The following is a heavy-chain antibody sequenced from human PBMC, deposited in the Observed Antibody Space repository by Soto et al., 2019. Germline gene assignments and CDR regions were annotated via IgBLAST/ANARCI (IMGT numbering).Heavy chain of an antibody. Sequence: GESLKISCKASGYSFTSYWISWVRQMPGKGLEWMGRIDPSDSYIDYSPSFQGQVTISADKSISTAYLQWSSLKASDTAMYYCARGHHSSGYYYWGQGTLVTVSS. V-gene: IGHV5-10-1*04. CDR2: IDPSDSYI. CDR1: GYSFTSYW. D-gene: IGHD3-22*01. J-gene: IGHJ4*02. CDR3: ARGHHSSGYYY.